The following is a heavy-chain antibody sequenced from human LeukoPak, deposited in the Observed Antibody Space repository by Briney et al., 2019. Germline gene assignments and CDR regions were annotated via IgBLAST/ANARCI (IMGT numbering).Heavy chain of an antibody. CDR2: ISSSSSYI. V-gene: IGHV3-21*01. J-gene: IGHJ4*02. D-gene: IGHD6-13*01. Sequence: GGSLRLSCAASGFTSSSYSMNWVRQAPGKGLEWVSSISSSSSYIYYADSVKGRFTISRDNAKNSLYLQMNSLRAEDTAVYYCARDGGQQLVSFDYWGQGTLVTVSS. CDR1: GFTSSSYS. CDR3: ARDGGQQLVSFDY.